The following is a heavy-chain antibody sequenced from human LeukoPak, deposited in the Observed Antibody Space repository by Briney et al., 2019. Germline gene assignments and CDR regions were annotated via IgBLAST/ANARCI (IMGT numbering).Heavy chain of an antibody. CDR2: IKHDGSDK. CDR1: GFTFSRSW. CDR3: AILLPLRYPDGMDV. D-gene: IGHD3-9*01. J-gene: IGHJ6*04. V-gene: IGHV3-7*03. Sequence: GGSLRLSCEASGFTFSRSWMSWVRQPAGEGLEWVANIKHDGSDKYYADSVKGRLAKGRDTPENSLYLQMNSLRAEDMGVYYCAILLPLRYPDGMDVWGKGTTVSVPS.